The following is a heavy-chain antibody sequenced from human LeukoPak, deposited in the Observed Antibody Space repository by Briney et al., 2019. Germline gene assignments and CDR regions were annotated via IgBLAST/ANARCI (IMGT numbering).Heavy chain of an antibody. J-gene: IGHJ3*02. CDR3: AAPDPTYYDFWSGYYAFDI. Sequence: GGSLRLSCAASGFTVSSNYMSWVRQAPGKGLEWVSAIYSGGSTYYADSVKGRFTISRDNSKNTLYLQMNSLRAEDAAVYYCAAPDPTYYDFWSGYYAFDIWGQGTMVTVSS. D-gene: IGHD3-3*01. CDR1: GFTVSSNY. CDR2: IYSGGST. V-gene: IGHV3-53*01.